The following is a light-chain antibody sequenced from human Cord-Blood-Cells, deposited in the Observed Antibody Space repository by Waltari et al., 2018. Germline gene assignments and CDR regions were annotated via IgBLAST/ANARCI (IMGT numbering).Light chain of an antibody. Sequence: IQMTQSPSSLAACVGDHLPITCRASQSISSYLNWYQQKPGKAPKLLIYAASSLQSGVPSRFSGSGSGTDFTLTISSLQPEDFATYYCQQSYSTPLTFGGGTKVEIK. CDR2: AAS. J-gene: IGKJ4*01. CDR1: QSISSY. V-gene: IGKV1-39*01. CDR3: QQSYSTPLT.